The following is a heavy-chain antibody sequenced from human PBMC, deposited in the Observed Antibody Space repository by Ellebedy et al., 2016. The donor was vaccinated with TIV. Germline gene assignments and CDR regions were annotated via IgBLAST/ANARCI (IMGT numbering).Heavy chain of an antibody. CDR1: GYPFTKYY. Sequence: ASVKVSCKASGYPFTKYYFHWIRQAPGQGLEWMGVLDARVGSTTYAATLQGRITMTRDTSTRTVYMDLRSLRSEDTAVYYCASVPSAGADFWGQGTLVTVSS. V-gene: IGHV1-46*01. D-gene: IGHD4-17*01. J-gene: IGHJ4*02. CDR2: LDARVGST. CDR3: ASVPSAGADF.